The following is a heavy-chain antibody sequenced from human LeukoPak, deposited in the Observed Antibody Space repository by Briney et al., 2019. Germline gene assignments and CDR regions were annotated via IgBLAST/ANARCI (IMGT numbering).Heavy chain of an antibody. J-gene: IGHJ4*02. V-gene: IGHV3-53*04. D-gene: IGHD5-18*01. CDR3: VYTAMATEY. Sequence: GGSLRLSCVASGFTVSSNYMSWVRQAPGKGLEWVSVIYSGGSTYYADSVKGRFTISRHNSKNTLYRQMNSLRAEDTAVHYCVYTAMATEYWRQGTLVTVSS. CDR1: GFTVSSNY. CDR2: IYSGGST.